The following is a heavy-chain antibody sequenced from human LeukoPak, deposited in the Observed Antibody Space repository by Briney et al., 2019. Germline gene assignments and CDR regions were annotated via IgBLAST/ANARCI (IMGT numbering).Heavy chain of an antibody. CDR2: INYSGST. J-gene: IGHJ4*02. CDR3: AMRTSWSGYFDY. D-gene: IGHD3-3*01. V-gene: IGHV4-59*01. CDR1: GCSISSYY. Sequence: ASETLSLTCTVSGCSISSYYWSWLRQPPGKGLEWIGYINYSGSTNYNPSLKSRVIISVDTSKNQFSLKLSSVTAADTAVYYCAMRTSWSGYFDYWGQGTLVTVSS.